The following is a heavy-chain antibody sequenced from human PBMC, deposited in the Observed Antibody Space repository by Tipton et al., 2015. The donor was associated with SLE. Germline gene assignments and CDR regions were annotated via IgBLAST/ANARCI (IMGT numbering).Heavy chain of an antibody. CDR3: ARTEQQLNDAFDI. CDR1: GGSISSYY. Sequence: TLSLTCTVSGGSISSYYWSWIRQPPGKGLEWIGYIYTSGSTNYNPSLKSRVTISVDTSKNQFSLKLSSVTAADTAVYYCARTEQQLNDAFDIWGQRTMVTVSS. J-gene: IGHJ3*02. V-gene: IGHV4-4*08. D-gene: IGHD6-13*01. CDR2: IYTSGST.